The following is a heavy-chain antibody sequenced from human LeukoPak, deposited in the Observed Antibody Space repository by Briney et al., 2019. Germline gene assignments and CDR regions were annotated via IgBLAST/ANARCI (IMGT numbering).Heavy chain of an antibody. CDR1: GFTFSSYW. J-gene: IGHJ6*02. CDR2: IKQDGSEK. V-gene: IGHV3-7*01. Sequence: PGGSLRLSCAASGFTFSSYWMSWVRQAPGKGLEWVANIKQDGSEKYYVDSVKGRFTISRDNAKNSLYLQMNSLRAEDTAVYYCARDAEEYYYGLYYYYGMDVWGQRTTVTVSS. D-gene: IGHD3-10*01. CDR3: ARDAEEYYYGLYYYYGMDV.